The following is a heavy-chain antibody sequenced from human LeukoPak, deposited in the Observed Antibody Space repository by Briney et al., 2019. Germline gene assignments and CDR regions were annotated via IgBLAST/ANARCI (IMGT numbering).Heavy chain of an antibody. D-gene: IGHD4-17*01. CDR2: ISGSGRSK. V-gene: IGHV3-23*01. J-gene: IGHJ5*02. CDR1: GFTFSSYA. Sequence: GGSLRLSCAASGFTFSSYAMSWVRQAPGEGLEWVSAISGSGRSKYYADYVKGGFTISRDNSKTTLYLHRNSRTAEDTAVYYCAKDRLTVTTWVDHWGQGTLVTVSS. CDR3: AKDRLTVTTWVDH.